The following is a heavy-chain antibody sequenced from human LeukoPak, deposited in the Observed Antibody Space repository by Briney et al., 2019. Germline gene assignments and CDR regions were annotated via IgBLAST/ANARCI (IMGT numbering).Heavy chain of an antibody. D-gene: IGHD3-3*01. V-gene: IGHV4-4*07. J-gene: IGHJ3*02. CDR1: GGSISSYC. CDR2: IYTSGST. Sequence: KPSETLSLTCTVSGGSISSYCWSWIRQPAGKGLGWIGRIYTSGSTNYNPSLKSRVTISGDTSKNQFSLKLSSVTAADTAVYYCAQSDLYGVVISPSAFDIWGQGTMVTVSS. CDR3: AQSDLYGVVISPSAFDI.